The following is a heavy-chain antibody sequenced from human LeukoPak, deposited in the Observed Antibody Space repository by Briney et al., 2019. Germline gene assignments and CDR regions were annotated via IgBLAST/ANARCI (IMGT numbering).Heavy chain of an antibody. CDR3: ARRRYYGDYMALDY. J-gene: IGHJ4*02. V-gene: IGHV3-23*01. CDR1: GFTFSSYA. D-gene: IGHD4-17*01. CDR2: IRGNGGNT. Sequence: QPGGSLRLSCAASGFTFSSYAMSWVRQAPGKGLEWVSTIRGNGGNTDYADSVKGRFTVSRDNSNNTLYLQMNSLRAEDTAVYYCARRRYYGDYMALDYWGAGNPGHRLL.